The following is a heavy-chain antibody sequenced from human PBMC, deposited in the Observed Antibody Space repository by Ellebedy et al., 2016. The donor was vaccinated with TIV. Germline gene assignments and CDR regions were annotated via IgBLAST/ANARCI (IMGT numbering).Heavy chain of an antibody. CDR2: IKTDGTET. CDR3: AREDIPFGYSSGRCLDY. D-gene: IGHD6-19*01. Sequence: GGSLRLSCAASGFTFSSYWMTWVRQAPGKGLEWVANIKTDGTETNYVDAVKGRFTISRDNTKNSLYLQMHSLRAEDTAVYYCAREDIPFGYSSGRCLDYWGQGTLVTVSS. J-gene: IGHJ4*02. CDR1: GFTFSSYW. V-gene: IGHV3-7*01.